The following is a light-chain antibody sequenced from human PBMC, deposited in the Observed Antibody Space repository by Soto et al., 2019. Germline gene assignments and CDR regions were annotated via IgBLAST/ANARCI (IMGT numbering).Light chain of an antibody. V-gene: IGLV1-47*01. CDR2: RND. J-gene: IGLJ2*01. Sequence: QAVVTQPSSASGTPGQRVTISCSGSSSNIGSNYVYWYQQLPGTAPKVLINRNDQRPSGVPDRFSGSKSGASASLAISGLRSDDEADYYCASWDSTLSGVVFGGGTKVTVL. CDR3: ASWDSTLSGVV. CDR1: SSNIGSNY.